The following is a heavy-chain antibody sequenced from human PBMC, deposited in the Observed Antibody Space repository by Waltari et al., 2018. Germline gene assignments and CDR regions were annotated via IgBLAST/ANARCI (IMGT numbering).Heavy chain of an antibody. D-gene: IGHD6-19*01. CDR1: GYSISSGYY. CDR2: IYHSGST. J-gene: IGHJ4*02. V-gene: IGHV4-38-2*02. CDR3: ARGYSSGWPFDY. Sequence: QVQLQESGPGLVKPSETLSLTCTVSGYSISSGYYWGWIRQPPGKGLEWIGSIYHSGSTYYTPSLKSRVTISVDTSKNQFSLKLSSVTAADTAVYYCARGYSSGWPFDYWGQGTLVTVSS.